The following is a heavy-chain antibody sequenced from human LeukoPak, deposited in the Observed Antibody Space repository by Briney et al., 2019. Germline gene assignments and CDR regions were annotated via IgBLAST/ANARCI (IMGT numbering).Heavy chain of an antibody. CDR2: IIPILGIA. V-gene: IGHV1-69*04. J-gene: IGHJ6*02. CDR1: GGTFSSYA. Sequence: SVTVSRKASGGTFSSYAISWVRQAPGQGLEWMGRIIPILGIAHYAQKFQGRVTITADKSTRTAYMELSSLRSEDTAVYYCASDAEQQLGFNYYYYYGMDVWGQGTTVTVSS. CDR3: ASDAEQQLGFNYYYYYGMDV. D-gene: IGHD6-13*01.